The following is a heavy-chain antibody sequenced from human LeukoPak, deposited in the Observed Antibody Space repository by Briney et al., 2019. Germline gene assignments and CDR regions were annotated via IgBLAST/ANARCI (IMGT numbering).Heavy chain of an antibody. CDR1: GGTFSTYA. CDR2: IIPVFGTA. Sequence: SVKVSCKTSGGTFSTYAISWVRQAPGQGLEWMGGIIPVFGTADYAQKFLGRVTINADESTSTAYTELSSLRSEDTAVYYCARLPFGSVRYGPLWGQGTLVTVSS. D-gene: IGHD3-10*01. V-gene: IGHV1-69*13. J-gene: IGHJ4*02. CDR3: ARLPFGSVRYGPL.